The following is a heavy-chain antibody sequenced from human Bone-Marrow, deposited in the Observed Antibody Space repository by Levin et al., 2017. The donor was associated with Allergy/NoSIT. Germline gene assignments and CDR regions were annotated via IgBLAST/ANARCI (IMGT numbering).Heavy chain of an antibody. CDR1: GILFSSYD. CDR2: ISAGGNYI. Sequence: GESLKISCAASGILFSSYDMNWVRQAPGKGLEWVSSISAGGNYIYYADSVKGRFTISRDNAKNSLFLQMNSLRAEDTAVYYCASWAMYHYDRSAFDYFYYAPDVWGQGTTVTVSS. J-gene: IGHJ6*02. CDR3: ASWAMYHYDRSAFDYFYYAPDV. V-gene: IGHV3-21*01. D-gene: IGHD3-22*01.